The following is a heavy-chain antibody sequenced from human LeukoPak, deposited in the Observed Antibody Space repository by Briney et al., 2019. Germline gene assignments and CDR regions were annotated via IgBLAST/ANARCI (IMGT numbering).Heavy chain of an antibody. V-gene: IGHV3-30*18. D-gene: IGHD3-10*01. CDR2: ISYDGSNK. CDR1: GFTFNNYD. Sequence: GKSLRLSCAASGFTFNNYDMHWVRQAPGKGLEWVAVISYDGSNKYYADSVKGRFTISRDNSKNTLYLQMNSLRAEDTAVYYCAKFYGSGSSFDYWGQGTLVTVSS. J-gene: IGHJ4*02. CDR3: AKFYGSGSSFDY.